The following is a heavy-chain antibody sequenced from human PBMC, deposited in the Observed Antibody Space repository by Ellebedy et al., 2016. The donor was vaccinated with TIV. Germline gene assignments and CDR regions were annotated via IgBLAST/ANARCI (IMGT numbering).Heavy chain of an antibody. CDR3: AKDRVVATYWYFDL. CDR2: ISGSGDTT. D-gene: IGHD2-21*01. V-gene: IGHV3-23*01. J-gene: IGHJ2*01. CDR1: GFTFSNYA. Sequence: GESLKISXETFGFTFSNYAMNWVRQAPGKGLEWVSSISGSGDTTNYADSVKGRFTISRDNSKNTLYLQMNRLRADDSATHYCAKDRVVATYWYFDLWGRGTLVTVSS.